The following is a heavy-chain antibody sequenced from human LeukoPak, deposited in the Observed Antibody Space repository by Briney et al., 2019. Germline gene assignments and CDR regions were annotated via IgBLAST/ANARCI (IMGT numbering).Heavy chain of an antibody. J-gene: IGHJ4*02. CDR1: GGSISSYY. CDR3: ARKLSTTGPVDY. V-gene: IGHV4-4*09. CDR2: IYTSGST. D-gene: IGHD1-1*01. Sequence: PSETLSLTRTVSGGSISSYYWSWIRQPPGKGLEWIGYIYTSGSTNYNPPLKSRVTISVDTSKNQFSLKLSSVTAADTVVYYCARKLSTTGPVDYWGQGTLVTVSS.